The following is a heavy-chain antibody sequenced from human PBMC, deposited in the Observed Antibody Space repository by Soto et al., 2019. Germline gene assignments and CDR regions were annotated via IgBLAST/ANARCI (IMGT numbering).Heavy chain of an antibody. CDR1: GFSLRSSRMC. Sequence: SGPTLGNPTQTVTLTCTFSGFSLRSSRMCVSWIRQPPGKALEWLARIDWDDDKYYSTSLKTRLTISKDTSKSQVVLTMTNMDPVDTATYYCARSRFYLSPRDYMDVWGKGTTVTVSS. V-gene: IGHV2-70*11. CDR3: ARSRFYLSPRDYMDV. D-gene: IGHD3-3*01. CDR2: IDWDDDK. J-gene: IGHJ6*03.